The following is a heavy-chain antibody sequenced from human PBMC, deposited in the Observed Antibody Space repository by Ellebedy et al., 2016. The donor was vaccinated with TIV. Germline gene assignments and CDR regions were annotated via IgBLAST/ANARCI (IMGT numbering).Heavy chain of an antibody. D-gene: IGHD6-13*01. V-gene: IGHV1-2*02. Sequence: ASVKVSCKASGYTFTGYYMHWVRQAPGQGLEWMGWINPNSGGTNYAQKFQGRVTMTRDTSISTAYMELSRLRSDDTAVYYCARTHMGAAAIPFDYWGQGTLVTVSS. CDR2: INPNSGGT. J-gene: IGHJ4*02. CDR1: GYTFTGYY. CDR3: ARTHMGAAAIPFDY.